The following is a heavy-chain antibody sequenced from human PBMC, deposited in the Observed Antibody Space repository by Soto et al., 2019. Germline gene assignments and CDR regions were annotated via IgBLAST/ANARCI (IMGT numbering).Heavy chain of an antibody. V-gene: IGHV3-7*03. Sequence: GGSLRLSCAASGFTFSSYWMSWVRQAPGKGLEWVANIKQDGSEKYYVDSVKGRFTISRDNAKNSLYLQMNSLRAEDTAVYYCARDFRLGKTFLGVGNNYYSYYGMDVWGQGTTVTV. D-gene: IGHD3-16*01. CDR3: ARDFRLGKTFLGVGNNYYSYYGMDV. CDR2: IKQDGSEK. J-gene: IGHJ6*02. CDR1: GFTFSSYW.